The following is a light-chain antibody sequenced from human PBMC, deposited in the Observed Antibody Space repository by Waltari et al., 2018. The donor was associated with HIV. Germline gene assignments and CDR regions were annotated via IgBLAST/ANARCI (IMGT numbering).Light chain of an antibody. CDR2: SNN. Sequence: QSVLTQPPSTSGTPGQRVTISCSGSSSNIGSNTVNWYQQLPGTAPNLLSYSNNPRPSGVPDRFSGSKSGTSASLAISGLQSEDEADYYCAVWDDSLNGWVFGGGTKLTVL. CDR3: AVWDDSLNGWV. CDR1: SSNIGSNT. J-gene: IGLJ2*01. V-gene: IGLV1-44*01.